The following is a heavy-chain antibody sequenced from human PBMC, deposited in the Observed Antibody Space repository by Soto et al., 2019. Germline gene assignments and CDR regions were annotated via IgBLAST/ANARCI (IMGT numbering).Heavy chain of an antibody. V-gene: IGHV1-2*02. CDR1: GYTFSGFY. CDR2: INPNSGGT. D-gene: IGHD6-19*01. J-gene: IGHJ4*02. CDR3: ASAAVTGTAGLDF. Sequence: ASVKVSCKASGYTFSGFYMHWVRQAPGQGLEWMGWINPNSGGTKSAEKFQGRVTMTRDTSISTAYMELSRLTSDDTAVYYCASAAVTGTAGLDFWGQGTQVTVS.